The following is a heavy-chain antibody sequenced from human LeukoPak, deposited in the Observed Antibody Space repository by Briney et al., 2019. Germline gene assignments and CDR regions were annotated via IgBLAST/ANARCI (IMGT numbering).Heavy chain of an antibody. V-gene: IGHV3-30-3*01. CDR1: GFPFISYA. J-gene: IGHJ6*02. Sequence: PGRARLLPCVSSGFPFISYAMRWVRQAPGKWLDWVADISYDGSNKYYADSVKGRFTISRDNSKNTLYLQMNSLRAEDTAVYYCARDRRGYSYGYSYYYYGMDVWGQGTTVTVSS. D-gene: IGHD5-18*01. CDR2: ISYDGSNK. CDR3: ARDRRGYSYGYSYYYYGMDV.